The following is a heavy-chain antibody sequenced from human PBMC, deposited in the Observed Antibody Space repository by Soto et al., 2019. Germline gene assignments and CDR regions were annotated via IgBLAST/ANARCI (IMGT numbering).Heavy chain of an antibody. CDR2: IYYSGST. D-gene: IGHD3-10*01. Sequence: SETLSLTCTVSGGSISSGGYYWSWIRQHPGKGLEWIGYIYYSGSTYYNPSLKSRVTISVDTSKNQVSLKLSSVTAADTAVYYCARVSGIYYYGMDVWGQGTTVTVSS. CDR1: GGSISSGGYY. CDR3: ARVSGIYYYGMDV. V-gene: IGHV4-31*03. J-gene: IGHJ6*02.